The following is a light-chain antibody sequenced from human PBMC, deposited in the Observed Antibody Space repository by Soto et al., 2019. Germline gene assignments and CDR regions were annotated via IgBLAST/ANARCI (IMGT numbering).Light chain of an antibody. CDR1: QSLGIS. CDR3: QQYRLYPWT. Sequence: DIQMTQSPSTLSASVGDRVTITCRASQSLGISLAWYQQKPGKAPNLLIYKAFSIESGVPSRFSASGSGAESTLTISTLQPDDFAAYYCQQYRLYPWTPGQGTKVES. J-gene: IGKJ1*01. V-gene: IGKV1-5*03. CDR2: KAF.